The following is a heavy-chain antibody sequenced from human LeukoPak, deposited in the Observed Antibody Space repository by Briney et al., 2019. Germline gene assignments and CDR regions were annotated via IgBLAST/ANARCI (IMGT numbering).Heavy chain of an antibody. V-gene: IGHV4-59*12. Sequence: PSETLSLTCTVSRGSINNFHWSWIRQPPGKGLEWIGYIFYSGNTDYSPSLKGRVTTSIDTSKNQVSLKLSSLTVADTAVYYCARVGRRGYSYGQNWFDPWGQGTLVTVSS. CDR1: RGSINNFH. D-gene: IGHD5-18*01. J-gene: IGHJ5*02. CDR3: ARVGRRGYSYGQNWFDP. CDR2: IFYSGNT.